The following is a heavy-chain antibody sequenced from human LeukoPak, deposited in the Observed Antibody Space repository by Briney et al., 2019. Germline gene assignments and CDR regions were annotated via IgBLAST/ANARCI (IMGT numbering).Heavy chain of an antibody. V-gene: IGHV1-69-2*01. CDR1: GYTFTDYY. D-gene: IGHD3-10*01. CDR2: VDPEDGET. CDR3: ATVSGSGSYYNHFDY. J-gene: IGHJ4*02. Sequence: VASVKVSCKVSGYTFTDYYMHWVQQAPGKGLEWMGLVDPEDGETIYAEKFQGRVTITADTSTDTAYMELSSLRSEATAVYYCATVSGSGSYYNHFDYWGQGTLVTVSS.